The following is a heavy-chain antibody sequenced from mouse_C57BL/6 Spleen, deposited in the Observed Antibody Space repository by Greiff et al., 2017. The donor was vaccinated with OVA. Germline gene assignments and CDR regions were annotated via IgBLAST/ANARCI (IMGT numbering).Heavy chain of an antibody. J-gene: IGHJ2*01. D-gene: IGHD1-1*01. CDR3: TRWITTVPLFDY. Sequence: QVQLQQSGAELVRPGASVTLSCKASGYTFTDYEMHWVKQTPVHGLEWIGAIEPETGGTAYNQKFKGKAILTADKSSSTAYMELRSLTSEDSAVYYCTRWITTVPLFDYWGQGTTLTVSS. CDR2: IEPETGGT. CDR1: GYTFTDYE. V-gene: IGHV1-15*01.